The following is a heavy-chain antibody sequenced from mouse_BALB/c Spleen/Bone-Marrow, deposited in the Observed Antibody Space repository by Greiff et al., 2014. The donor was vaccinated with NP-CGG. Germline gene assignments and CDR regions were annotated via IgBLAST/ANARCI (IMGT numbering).Heavy chain of an antibody. D-gene: IGHD2-1*01. CDR2: INPYNDGT. Sequence: VQLQQPGPELVKPGASVKMSCKASGYTFTSYVMHWVKQKPGQGLEWIGYINPYNDGTKYNEKFKGKATLTLDKSSSTAYMELSRLTSDDSAVYYGARDYGNLAWFAYWGQGTLVTVSA. V-gene: IGHV1-14*01. J-gene: IGHJ3*01. CDR3: ARDYGNLAWFAY. CDR1: GYTFTSYV.